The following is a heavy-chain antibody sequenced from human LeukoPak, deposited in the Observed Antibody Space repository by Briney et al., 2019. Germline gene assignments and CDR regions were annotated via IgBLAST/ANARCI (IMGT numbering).Heavy chain of an antibody. J-gene: IGHJ4*02. Sequence: GGSLRLSCVASGFTVSNYDMHWVRQAPGKGLEWVAIISSDQTNKNYADSVRGRFTISRDNSKNTLYLQMNSLRAEDTAVYYCARDPGSYFDYWGQGTLVTVSS. CDR1: GFTVSNYD. CDR2: ISSDQTNK. V-gene: IGHV3-30-3*01. CDR3: ARDPGSYFDY. D-gene: IGHD3-10*01.